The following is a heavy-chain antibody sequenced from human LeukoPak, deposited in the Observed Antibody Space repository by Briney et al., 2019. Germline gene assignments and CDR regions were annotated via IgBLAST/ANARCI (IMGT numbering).Heavy chain of an antibody. J-gene: IGHJ4*02. CDR2: IYYNGST. Sequence: PSETLSLTCIVSGGSTSSYYWTWIRQPPGKGLEWIGYIYYNGSTNYNPSLKSRVTISVDTSKNQFSLKLNSVAAADTAVYYCARQSRGIAVAGLDYWGQGILVTVSS. CDR3: ARQSRGIAVAGLDY. V-gene: IGHV4-59*08. CDR1: GGSTSSYY. D-gene: IGHD6-19*01.